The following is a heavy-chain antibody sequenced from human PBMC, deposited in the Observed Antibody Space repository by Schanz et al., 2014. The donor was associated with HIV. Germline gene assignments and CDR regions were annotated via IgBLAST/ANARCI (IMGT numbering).Heavy chain of an antibody. Sequence: EVQVVESGGGLVQPGGSLRLSCAASGSTFSSYWMHWVRQAPGKGLVWVSRINSDGSSTNYADSVKGRLTISRDNSKNTMYLKMNSLRVDDTAVYYCAKDRNYYDNRYLGKGNYYYYYGMDVWGQGTTVTVSS. CDR1: GSTFSSYW. CDR2: INSDGSST. J-gene: IGHJ6*02. V-gene: IGHV3-74*01. D-gene: IGHD3-22*01. CDR3: AKDRNYYDNRYLGKGNYYYYYGMDV.